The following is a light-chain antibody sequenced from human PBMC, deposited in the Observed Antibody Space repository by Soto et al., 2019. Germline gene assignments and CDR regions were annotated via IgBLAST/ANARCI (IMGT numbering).Light chain of an antibody. CDR1: QTVTSY. V-gene: IGKV1-39*01. CDR2: AAS. Sequence: DVQMTQSPSSLSASVGDSLTLTCRASQTVTSYLNWYQQKPGKAPKLLIYAASTLQSGVPSRFSGSGSGTEFTLTTISLQPEAFATYYCQQSYRFPKTFGRGTKVEVK. J-gene: IGKJ1*01. CDR3: QQSYRFPKT.